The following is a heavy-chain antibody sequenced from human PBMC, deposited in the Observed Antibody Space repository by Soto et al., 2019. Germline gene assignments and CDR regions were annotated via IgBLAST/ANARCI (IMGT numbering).Heavy chain of an antibody. D-gene: IGHD1-1*01. J-gene: IGHJ3*02. CDR2: FYDLDGT. Sequence: DVQLVASGGALIHPGESLRLSCAAFGFTVSGKKYVAWVRQAPGKGLEWVSGFYDLDGTYYADSVKGRFTTSSDSSRTTVYLQMNDLRPDDTAVYSCATWHLQEHAYDIWGQGTTVTVSS. CDR3: ATWHLQEHAYDI. V-gene: IGHV3-53*01. CDR1: GFTVSGKKY.